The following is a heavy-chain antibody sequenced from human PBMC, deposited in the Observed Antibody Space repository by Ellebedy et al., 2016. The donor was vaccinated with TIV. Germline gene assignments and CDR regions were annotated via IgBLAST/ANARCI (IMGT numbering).Heavy chain of an antibody. V-gene: IGHV4-59*01. J-gene: IGHJ5*02. CDR3: AREGNWFDP. Sequence: MPSETLSLTCTVSGGSISSYYWSWIRQPPGKGLEWIGYIYYSGSTNYNPSLKSRVTISVDTSKNQFSLKLSSVTAADTAVYYCAREGNWFDPWGQGTLVTVSS. CDR2: IYYSGST. CDR1: GGSISSYY.